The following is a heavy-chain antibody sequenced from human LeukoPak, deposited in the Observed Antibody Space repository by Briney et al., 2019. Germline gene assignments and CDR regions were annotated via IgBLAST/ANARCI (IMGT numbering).Heavy chain of an antibody. CDR2: IYYSGST. V-gene: IGHV4-39*01. CDR1: GGSISSGSYH. Sequence: SETLSLICTVSGGSISSGSYHWGGIRQPPGKGLDWIGSIYYSGSTCHNPSLKSRVTISVDTSKNQFSLNLTSVTAADTAVYYCARQKYTVTTYDYWGQGTLVTVSS. D-gene: IGHD4-17*01. J-gene: IGHJ4*02. CDR3: ARQKYTVTTYDY.